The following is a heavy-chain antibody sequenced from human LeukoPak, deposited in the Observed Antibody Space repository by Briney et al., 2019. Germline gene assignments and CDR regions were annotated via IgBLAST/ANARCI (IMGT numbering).Heavy chain of an antibody. V-gene: IGHV3-23*01. Sequence: PGGSLRLSCAASGFTFSSYGMSWVRQAPGKGLEWVSAISGSGGSTYYADSVKGRFTISRDNSKNTLYLQMNSLRAEDTAVYYCARDPAHYYGSGPYYMDVWGKGTTVTVSS. CDR3: ARDPAHYYGSGPYYMDV. D-gene: IGHD3-10*01. J-gene: IGHJ6*03. CDR2: ISGSGGST. CDR1: GFTFSSYG.